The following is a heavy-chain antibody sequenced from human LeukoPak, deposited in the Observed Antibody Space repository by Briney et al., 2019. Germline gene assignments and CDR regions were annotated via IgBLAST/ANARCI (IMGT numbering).Heavy chain of an antibody. Sequence: GALRLSCAASGFTLSSYDMSWVRQAPGEGLEWVSAVTGSYTTFYADSVKGRFTISRDNSKNTVYLQMHSLRAEDTAVYYCGRGQTYFDYWGQGTLVTVSS. CDR1: GFTLSSYD. CDR3: GRGQTYFDY. V-gene: IGHV3-23*01. CDR2: VTGSYTT. J-gene: IGHJ4*02.